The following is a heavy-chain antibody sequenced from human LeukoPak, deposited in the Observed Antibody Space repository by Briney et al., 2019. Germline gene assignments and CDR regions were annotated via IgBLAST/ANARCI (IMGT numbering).Heavy chain of an antibody. J-gene: IGHJ4*02. CDR3: TTDFVSSGWDPFDY. V-gene: IGHV3-15*01. CDR2: IKSKTDGGTT. CDR1: GFTFSNAW. D-gene: IGHD6-19*01. Sequence: GGSLRLSCAASGFTFSNAWMCWVRQAPGKGLEWVGRIKSKTDGGTTDYAAPVKGRFTISRDDSKNTLYLQMNSLETEDTAVYYCTTDFVSSGWDPFDYWGQGTLVTVSS.